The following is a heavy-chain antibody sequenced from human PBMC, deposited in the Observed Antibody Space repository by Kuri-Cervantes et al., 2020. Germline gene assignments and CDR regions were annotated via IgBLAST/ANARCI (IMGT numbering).Heavy chain of an antibody. Sequence: GSLRLSCTVSGGSISSSSYYWGWIRQPPGKGLEWIGSIYYSGSTYYNPSLKSRVTISVDTSKNQFSLKLSSVTAADTAVYYCARRTRYYFDYWGQGTLVTVSS. CDR1: GGSISSSSYY. V-gene: IGHV4-39*07. J-gene: IGHJ4*02. CDR2: IYYSGST. CDR3: ARRTRYYFDY.